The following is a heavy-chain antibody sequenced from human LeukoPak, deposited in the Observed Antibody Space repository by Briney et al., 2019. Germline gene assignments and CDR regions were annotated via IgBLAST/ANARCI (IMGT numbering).Heavy chain of an antibody. CDR3: AKAPSYDFWSGYPHY. D-gene: IGHD3-3*01. J-gene: IGHJ4*02. CDR1: GFTFSDYY. V-gene: IGHV3-11*01. Sequence: GGSLRLSCAASGFTFSDYYMSWIRQAPGKGLEWVSYTSSSGSTIYYADSVKGRFTISRDNAKNSLYLQMNSLRAEDTALYYCAKAPSYDFWSGYPHYWGQGTLVTVSS. CDR2: TSSSGSTI.